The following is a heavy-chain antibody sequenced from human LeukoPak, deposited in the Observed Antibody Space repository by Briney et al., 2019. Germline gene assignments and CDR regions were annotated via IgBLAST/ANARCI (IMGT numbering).Heavy chain of an antibody. Sequence: PSETLSLTCTVSGGSISSYYWSWIRRPAGKGLEWIGRIYTSGSTNYNPSLKSRVTMSVDTSKNQFSLKLSSVTAADTAVYYCARDLGIAVAGTDLVGYWGQGTLVTVSS. D-gene: IGHD6-19*01. CDR1: GGSISSYY. CDR2: IYTSGST. J-gene: IGHJ4*02. CDR3: ARDLGIAVAGTDLVGY. V-gene: IGHV4-4*07.